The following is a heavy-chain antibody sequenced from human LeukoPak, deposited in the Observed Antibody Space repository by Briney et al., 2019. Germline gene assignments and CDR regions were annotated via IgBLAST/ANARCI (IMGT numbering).Heavy chain of an antibody. CDR1: GYTFTSYY. V-gene: IGHV1-46*01. CDR2: INPSGGST. J-gene: IGHJ3*02. Sequence: ASVKVSCKASGYTFTSYYMHWVRQAPGQGLEGMGIINPSGGSTSYAQKFQGRVTMTRDTSTSTVYMELSSLRSEDTAVYYCARDLTVPTGAFDIWGQGTMVTVSS. D-gene: IGHD4-17*01. CDR3: ARDLTVPTGAFDI.